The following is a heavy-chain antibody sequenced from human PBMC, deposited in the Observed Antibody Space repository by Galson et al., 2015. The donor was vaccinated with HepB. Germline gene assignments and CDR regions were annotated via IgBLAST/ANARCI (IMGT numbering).Heavy chain of an antibody. J-gene: IGHJ4*02. CDR2: IRSKAYGGTI. CDR3: TRVVLLWFRELSIPPGY. V-gene: IGHV3-49*03. Sequence: SLRLSCAASGFTFGDYAMSWFRQAPGKGLEWVGFIRSKAYGGTIEYAASVKGRFTISRDDSKSIAYLQMNSLKTEDTAVYYCTRVVLLWFRELSIPPGYWGQGTLVTVSS. CDR1: GFTFGDYA. D-gene: IGHD3-10*01.